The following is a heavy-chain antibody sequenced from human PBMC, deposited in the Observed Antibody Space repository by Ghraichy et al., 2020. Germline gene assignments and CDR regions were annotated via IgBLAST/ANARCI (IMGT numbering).Heavy chain of an antibody. CDR2: ISYSGGST. Sequence: GGSLRLSCAASGFTFSSYAMSWVRQAPGKGLEWVAAISYSGGSTYYADSVRGRFTSSRDNSKKILYLQTNSPTAEDPAVYYCGQDPPSSLAARPFLARRVFALCGRGTLVTVSS. V-gene: IGHV3-23*01. D-gene: IGHD6-6*01. J-gene: IGHJ2*01. CDR1: GFTFSSYA. CDR3: GQDPPSSLAARPFLARRVFAL.